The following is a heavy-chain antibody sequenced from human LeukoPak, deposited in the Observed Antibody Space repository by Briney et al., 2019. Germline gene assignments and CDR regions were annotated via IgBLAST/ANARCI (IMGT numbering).Heavy chain of an antibody. CDR2: IYSGDGT. V-gene: IGHV3-66*01. J-gene: IGHJ3*01. D-gene: IGHD5-18*01. CDR1: GFSVSGSY. CDR3: ARDRGYAYGLYDAFDV. Sequence: PGGSLRLSCAASGFSVSGSYMSWVRQPPGKGLEWVSTIYSGDGTYYADSVKGRSAISRDSSENTLNLHMNSLRAEDTAVYYCARDRGYAYGLYDAFDVWGQGTMVTVSS.